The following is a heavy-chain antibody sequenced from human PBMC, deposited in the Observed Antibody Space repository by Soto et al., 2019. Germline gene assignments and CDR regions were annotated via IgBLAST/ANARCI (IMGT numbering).Heavy chain of an antibody. V-gene: IGHV3-33*05. Sequence: PGKGLEWVAVISNDGSAEYFADSVKGRFSISRDNCRNTMSLQMDSLRGEDTAVYYCTFLFQAEDGIRDTVPVSAFLLNRSSDL. J-gene: IGHJ2*01. CDR2: ISNDGSAE. D-gene: IGHD3-3*01. CDR3: TFLFQAEDGIRDTVPVSAFLLNRSSDL.